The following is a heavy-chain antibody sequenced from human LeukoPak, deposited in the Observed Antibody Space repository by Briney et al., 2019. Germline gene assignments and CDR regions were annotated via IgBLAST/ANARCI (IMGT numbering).Heavy chain of an antibody. Sequence: EALRLSCAASGFTFSDYAMHWVRQAPGKELEYVSAISSNGGSIHYANSVKGRFTISRDNSKNTLYLQMDSLRAEDMAVYYCARDTCGCGSGWHLYWYFDLWGRGTLVTVSS. J-gene: IGHJ2*01. CDR2: ISSNGGSI. CDR1: GFTFSDYA. CDR3: ARDTCGCGSGWHLYWYFDL. V-gene: IGHV3-64*01. D-gene: IGHD6-19*01.